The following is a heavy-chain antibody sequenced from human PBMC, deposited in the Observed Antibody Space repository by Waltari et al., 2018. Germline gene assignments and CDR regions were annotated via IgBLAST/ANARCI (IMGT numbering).Heavy chain of an antibody. V-gene: IGHV1-2*06. CDR1: GYTFTGYY. J-gene: IGHJ4*02. Sequence: QVQLVQSGAEVKKPGASVKVSCKASGYTFTGYYMHWVRQAPGQGLEEMGRINPNSGGTNYAQKFQGRVTMTRDTSISTAYMELSRLRSDDTAVYYCARGISSCGGDCYTDYWGQGTLVTVSS. D-gene: IGHD2-21*01. CDR2: INPNSGGT. CDR3: ARGISSCGGDCYTDY.